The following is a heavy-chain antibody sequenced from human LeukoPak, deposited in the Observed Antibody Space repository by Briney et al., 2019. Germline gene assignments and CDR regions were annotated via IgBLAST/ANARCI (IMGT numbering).Heavy chain of an antibody. J-gene: IGHJ4*02. CDR2: IYYSGST. CDR1: GGSISSYY. CDR3: ARHWAVAGTRYFDY. V-gene: IGHV4-59*08. D-gene: IGHD6-19*01. Sequence: SETLSLTCTVSGGSISSYYWSWIRQPPGKGLEWIGYIYYSGSTNYNPSLKSRVTISVDTSKNQFSLKLSSVTAVDTAVYYCARHWAVAGTRYFDYWGQGTLVTVSS.